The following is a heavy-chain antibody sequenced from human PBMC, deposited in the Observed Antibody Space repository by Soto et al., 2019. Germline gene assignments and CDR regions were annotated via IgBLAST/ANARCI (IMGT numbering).Heavy chain of an antibody. D-gene: IGHD1-26*01. CDR1: GFTFSTYA. V-gene: IGHV3-23*01. J-gene: IGHJ6*02. CDR2: VSASGLNT. CDR3: AKSWWELWPYYYYYGMDV. Sequence: GGSLRLSCSAPGFTFSTYAMALVRQAPGEGLEWVSGVSASGLNTDYADPVKGRFTISRDNSKNTLYLQMNSLRAEDTAVYYCAKSWWELWPYYYYYGMDVWGQGTTVTVSS.